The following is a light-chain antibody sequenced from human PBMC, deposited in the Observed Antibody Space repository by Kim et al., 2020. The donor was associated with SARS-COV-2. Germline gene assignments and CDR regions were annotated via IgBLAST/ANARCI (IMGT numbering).Light chain of an antibody. CDR3: QQVNSYPLT. CDR2: AAS. Sequence: ASLGGRVTITCRASQGISSYLAWYQQIPGKAPKLLIYAASTLHSGVPSRFSGSGSGTEFTLTISSLQPEDFATYYCQQVNSYPLTFGGGTKVDIK. CDR1: QGISSY. J-gene: IGKJ4*01. V-gene: IGKV1-9*01.